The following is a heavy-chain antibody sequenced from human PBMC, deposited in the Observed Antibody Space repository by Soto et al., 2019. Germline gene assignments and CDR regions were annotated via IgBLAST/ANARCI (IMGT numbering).Heavy chain of an antibody. Sequence: QVQLVQSGAEVKKPGSSVKVSCKASGGTFSSYAISWVRQAPGQGLEWMGGIIPIFGTANYAQKIQGRVTINADESTSTAYMELSSLRLEDTAVYYCARDRSGEATCSSVAFDIWGQGTMVTVSS. D-gene: IGHD1-26*01. CDR2: IIPIFGTA. CDR1: GGTFSSYA. CDR3: ARDRSGEATCSSVAFDI. J-gene: IGHJ3*02. V-gene: IGHV1-69*01.